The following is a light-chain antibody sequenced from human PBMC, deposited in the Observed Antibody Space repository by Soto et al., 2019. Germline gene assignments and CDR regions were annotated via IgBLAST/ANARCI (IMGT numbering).Light chain of an antibody. CDR2: GAS. CDR1: QSVSNN. Sequence: EIVMTQSPATLSVSPGERATLSCRASQSVSNNLAWYQQKPGQAPRLLIYGASTRATGFPARFSGSGSGTGFSLTINSLQSEDFAVYYCQQYENWPRTFGQGTKVEIK. J-gene: IGKJ1*01. V-gene: IGKV3-15*01. CDR3: QQYENWPRT.